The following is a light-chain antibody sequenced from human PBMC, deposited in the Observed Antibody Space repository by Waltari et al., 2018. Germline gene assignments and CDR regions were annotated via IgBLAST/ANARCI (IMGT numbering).Light chain of an antibody. V-gene: IGKV1-39*01. CDR3: QQSHSTPLT. CDR1: QSISSN. J-gene: IGKJ4*01. CDR2: AAS. Sequence: DIQMTQSPSSLSASVGDGVSITFRASQSISSNGNWYQQKPGKAPKVLIYAASRLPSGVPSRFSGSGSGTDFSITISSLQPEELATYYCQQSHSTPLTFGGGTKVEVK.